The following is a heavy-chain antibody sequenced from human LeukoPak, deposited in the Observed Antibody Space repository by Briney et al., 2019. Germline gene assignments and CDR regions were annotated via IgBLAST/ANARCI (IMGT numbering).Heavy chain of an antibody. CDR3: ARGGGAFDI. CDR2: IKQDGTEK. J-gene: IGHJ3*02. V-gene: IGHV3-7*01. CDR1: GFTFSSYG. D-gene: IGHD5-12*01. Sequence: GGSLRLSCAASGFTFSSYGMHWVRQAPGKGLEWVANIKQDGTEKLYVDSVKGRFTISRDNAKNSLYLQMNSLRAEDTAVYFCARGGGAFDIWGQGTMVTVSS.